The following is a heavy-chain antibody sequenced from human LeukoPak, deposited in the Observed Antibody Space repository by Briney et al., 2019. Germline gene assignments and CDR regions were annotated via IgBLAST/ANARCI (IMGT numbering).Heavy chain of an antibody. CDR3: LYSSSSVTIDY. Sequence: GSLRLSCAASGFTFSSHGMNWVRQPPGKGLEWIGSIYYSGTTNYNPSLKSRVSMSVDTSKNQFSLKLSSVTAADTAVYYCLYSSSSVTIDYWGQGTLVTVSS. J-gene: IGHJ4*02. D-gene: IGHD6-6*01. CDR1: GFTFSSHG. V-gene: IGHV4-59*11. CDR2: IYYSGTT.